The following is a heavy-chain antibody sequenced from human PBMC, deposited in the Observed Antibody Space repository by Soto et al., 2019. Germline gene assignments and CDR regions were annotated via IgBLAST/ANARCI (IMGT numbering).Heavy chain of an antibody. CDR1: GYSFPKYY. Sequence: GESLKISCKGSGYSFPKYYIGWVRQMPGKDLKWMAIIYPDDSDTRYSPSFQGQVTISADKSISTAYLQWSSLKASDTAMYYCVSLVFGGDAYFPNYYHGREFGGKGSRLTAAS. CDR3: VSLVFGGDAYFPNYYHGREF. J-gene: IGHJ6*04. D-gene: IGHD2-21*01. CDR2: IYPDDSDT. V-gene: IGHV5-51*01.